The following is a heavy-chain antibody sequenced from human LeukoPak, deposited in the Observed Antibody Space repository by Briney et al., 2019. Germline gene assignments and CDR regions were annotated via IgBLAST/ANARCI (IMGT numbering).Heavy chain of an antibody. CDR3: ARNLMVRGFALGY. CDR2: MNPNSGNT. Sequence: GASVTVSFKASGYTFTSYDINWVRPATGQGLGWMGWMNPNSGNTGYAQKFQGRVTMTRNTSISTAYMELSSLRSEDTAVYYCARNLMVRGFALGYWGQGTLVTVSS. D-gene: IGHD3-10*01. CDR1: GYTFTSYD. V-gene: IGHV1-8*01. J-gene: IGHJ4*02.